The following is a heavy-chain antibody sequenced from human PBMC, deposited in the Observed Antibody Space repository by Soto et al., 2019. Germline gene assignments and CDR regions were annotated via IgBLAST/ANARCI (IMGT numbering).Heavy chain of an antibody. J-gene: IGHJ6*02. Sequence: GESLKISCKGSGYSFTSYWISWVRQMPGKGLEWMGRIDPSDSYTNYSPSFQGHVTISADKSISTAYLQWSSLKASDTAMYYCAMTEGLAAAGYYGMDVWGQGTTVTV. CDR3: AMTEGLAAAGYYGMDV. V-gene: IGHV5-10-1*01. CDR2: IDPSDSYT. CDR1: GYSFTSYW. D-gene: IGHD6-13*01.